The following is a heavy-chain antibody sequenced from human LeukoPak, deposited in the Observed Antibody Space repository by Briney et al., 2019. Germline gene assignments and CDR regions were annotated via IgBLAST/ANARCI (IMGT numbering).Heavy chain of an antibody. V-gene: IGHV3-23*01. J-gene: IGHJ1*01. Sequence: GGSVSHPRAASGFTFRRFAMSWVRHAPGKGLEWVSDNSGRGGSTYYAASGKGRFTSCRDNSKNTLYLQMNSLRAEDTVVYYCAKDLHWGQSTLVTVS. CDR3: AKDLH. CDR1: GFTFRRFA. CDR2: NSGRGGST.